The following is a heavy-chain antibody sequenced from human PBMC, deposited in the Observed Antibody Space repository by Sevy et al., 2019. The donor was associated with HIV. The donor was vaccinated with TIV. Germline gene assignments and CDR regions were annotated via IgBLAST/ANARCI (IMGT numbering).Heavy chain of an antibody. CDR1: GFTFSKYW. Sequence: GGSLRLSCAASGFTFSKYWMSWVRQAPGKGLEWVANIKPDGSDKYYVGSLKGRFTIYRDNAKNSLYLEMNSLRAEDTAVYYCARVIDYGELGNWFDPWGQGTLVTVSS. J-gene: IGHJ5*02. CDR3: ARVIDYGELGNWFDP. D-gene: IGHD4-17*01. CDR2: IKPDGSDK. V-gene: IGHV3-7*01.